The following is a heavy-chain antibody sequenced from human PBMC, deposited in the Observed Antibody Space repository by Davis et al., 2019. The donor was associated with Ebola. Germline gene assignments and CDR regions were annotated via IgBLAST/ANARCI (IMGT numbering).Heavy chain of an antibody. CDR2: INPSGGST. Sequence: AASVKVSCKASGYTFTSYYMHWVRQAPGQGPEWMGIINPSGGSTNYAQKLQGRVTMTTDTSTSTAYMELRSLRSDDTAVYYCAREGAVAGTLVVPHYYYYGMDVWGQGTTVTVSS. V-gene: IGHV1-46*01. CDR1: GYTFTSYY. J-gene: IGHJ6*02. D-gene: IGHD6-19*01. CDR3: AREGAVAGTLVVPHYYYYGMDV.